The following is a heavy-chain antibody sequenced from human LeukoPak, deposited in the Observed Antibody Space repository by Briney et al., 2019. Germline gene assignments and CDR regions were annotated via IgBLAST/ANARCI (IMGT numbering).Heavy chain of an antibody. Sequence: GGSLRLSCAVSGITLSNYGMSWVRQAPGKGLEWVAGISGSGGSTNYADSVKGRFTISRDNPTNTLFLQMNSLRAEDTAVYFCAKRGVVIRVILVGFHREAYYFDSWGQGALVTASS. CDR2: ISGSGGST. J-gene: IGHJ4*02. D-gene: IGHD2-21*01. CDR1: GITLSNYG. CDR3: AKRGVVIRVILVGFHREAYYFDS. V-gene: IGHV3-23*01.